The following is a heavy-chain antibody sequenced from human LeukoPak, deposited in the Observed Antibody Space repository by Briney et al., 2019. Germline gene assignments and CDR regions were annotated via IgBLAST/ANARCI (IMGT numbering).Heavy chain of an antibody. CDR2: INPNSGGT. J-gene: IGHJ4*02. V-gene: IGHV1-2*02. CDR1: VYTFTSYY. CDR3: AREVGHYDILTGYSPYFDY. D-gene: IGHD3-9*01. Sequence: SVKVSCKAPVYTFTSYYMHWVRQAPPEGREWVGWINPNSGGTNYAQKFQGRVTMTRDTSISTAYMELSRLRSDDTAVYYCAREVGHYDILTGYSPYFDYWGQGTLVTVSS.